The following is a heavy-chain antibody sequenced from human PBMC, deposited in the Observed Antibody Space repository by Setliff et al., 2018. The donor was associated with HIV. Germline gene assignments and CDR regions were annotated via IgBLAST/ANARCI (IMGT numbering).Heavy chain of an antibody. CDR3: ARHGDYEYFQH. J-gene: IGHJ1*01. Sequence: SETLSLTCTVSGDSMTSGSYYWTWIRQPAGKRLEWIGRVTVNGATEYNPSLQSRVTISVDTSKNQFSLKLISVTAADTAVYYCARHGDYEYFQHWGRGTPVTASS. D-gene: IGHD4-17*01. CDR1: GDSMTSGSYY. V-gene: IGHV4-61*02. CDR2: VTVNGAT.